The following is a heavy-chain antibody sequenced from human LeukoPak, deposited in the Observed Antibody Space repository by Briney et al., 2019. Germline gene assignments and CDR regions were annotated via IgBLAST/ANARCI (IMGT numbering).Heavy chain of an antibody. Sequence: GGSLRLSCAASGFIFSTYSMIWVRQAPGKGLEWVSSISSGSSNIYYADSVKGRFTISRDNAQNSLYLQMNSLRAEDTAVYYCAKGDVSVTREFDYWGQGTLVTVSS. CDR1: GFIFSTYS. CDR3: AKGDVSVTREFDY. CDR2: ISSGSSNI. J-gene: IGHJ4*02. D-gene: IGHD7-27*01. V-gene: IGHV3-21*01.